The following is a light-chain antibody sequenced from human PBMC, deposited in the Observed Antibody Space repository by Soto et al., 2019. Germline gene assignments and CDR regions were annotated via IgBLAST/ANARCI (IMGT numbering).Light chain of an antibody. CDR1: QTISSW. J-gene: IGKJ1*01. CDR2: KAS. V-gene: IGKV1-5*03. Sequence: DIQMTQSPSTLSGSVGDRVTITCRASQTISSWLAWYQQKPGKAPKLLIYKASTLKSGVPSRFSGSGSGTEFNLTNSSLQPDDFATYYCQHYNSYSEAFGQGTKVELK. CDR3: QHYNSYSEA.